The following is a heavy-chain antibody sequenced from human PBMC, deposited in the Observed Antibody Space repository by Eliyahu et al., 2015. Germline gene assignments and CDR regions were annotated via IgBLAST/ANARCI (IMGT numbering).Heavy chain of an antibody. D-gene: IGHD1-26*01. CDR2: ISTTGGTI. V-gene: IGHV3-48*03. CDR3: ARDAWEASRYPGACDV. J-gene: IGHJ3*01. CDR1: GFXXSXYX. Sequence: EVQLVESGGGLVQPGGSLRXXCAASGFXXSXYXMNWVRQAPGKGLEWVAYISTTGGTIHYADSVRGRFTISRDNARNSLYLQMNSLRVEDTAVYYCARDAWEASRYPGACDVWGQGTMATVSA.